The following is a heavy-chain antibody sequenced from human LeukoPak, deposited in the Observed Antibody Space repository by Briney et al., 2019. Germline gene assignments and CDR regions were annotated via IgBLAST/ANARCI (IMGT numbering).Heavy chain of an antibody. CDR1: GFNFTSYW. CDR2: INSDGSTT. J-gene: IGHJ4*02. CDR3: ARGGPIDY. V-gene: IGHV3-74*01. Sequence: LSGGSLRLSCAASGFNFTSYWLHWVRQAPGKGLVWVSRINSDGSTTSYVDSVKGRFTISRDNAKSTLYLQMNSLRAEDTAVYYCARGGPIDYWGQGTLVTVSS.